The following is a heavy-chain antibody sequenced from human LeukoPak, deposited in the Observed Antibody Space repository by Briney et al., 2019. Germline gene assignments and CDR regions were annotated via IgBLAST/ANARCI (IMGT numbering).Heavy chain of an antibody. CDR3: ARDNSVRDEAWWFNP. D-gene: IGHD5-24*01. CDR1: GYTFTSYG. J-gene: IGHJ5*02. V-gene: IGHV1-18*01. CDR2: FDPEDGET. Sequence: GASVKVSCKASGYTFTSYGISWVRQAPGKGLEWMGGFDPEDGETIYAQKFQGRVTLTRDMSTSTDYLELSSLRSEDTAVYYCARDNSVRDEAWWFNPWGQGTLVTVPS.